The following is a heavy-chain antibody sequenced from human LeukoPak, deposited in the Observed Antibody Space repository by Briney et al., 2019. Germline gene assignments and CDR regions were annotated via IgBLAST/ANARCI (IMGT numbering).Heavy chain of an antibody. V-gene: IGHV3-9*01. D-gene: IGHD6-13*01. Sequence: GGSLRLSCAASGFTFVDYAMHWVRQAPGKGLEWVSGISWNSGSIGYADSVKGRFTISRDNAKNSLYLQMNSLRAEDTALYYCAKGRSSSWYDGMDVWGQGPTVTVSS. CDR3: AKGRSSSWYDGMDV. CDR1: GFTFVDYA. CDR2: ISWNSGSI. J-gene: IGHJ6*02.